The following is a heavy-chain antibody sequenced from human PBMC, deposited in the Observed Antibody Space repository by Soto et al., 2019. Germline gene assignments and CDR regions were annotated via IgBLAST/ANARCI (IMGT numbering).Heavy chain of an antibody. J-gene: IGHJ6*02. V-gene: IGHV4-31*03. CDR2: IYYSGST. D-gene: IGHD4-17*01. Sequence: SETLSLTCTVSGGSISIGGYYWSWIRQHPGKGLEWIGYIYYSGSTYYNPSLKSRVTISVDTSKNQFSLKLSSVTAADTAVYYCXREAMTTVNYYYYGMDVWGQGTTVTVSS. CDR3: XREAMTTVNYYYYGMDV. CDR1: GGSISIGGYY.